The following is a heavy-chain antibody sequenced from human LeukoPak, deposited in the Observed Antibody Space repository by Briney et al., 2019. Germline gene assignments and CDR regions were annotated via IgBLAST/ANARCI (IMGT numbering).Heavy chain of an antibody. CDR2: IYTSGT. CDR3: ASESGYCSGGTCYRGFDY. CDR1: GGSISSYY. Sequence: SETLSLTCTVSGGSISSYYYNWIRQPAGKGLEWIGQIYTSGTNYNPSLKSRVTMSVDTSENQFSLRLSSVTAADTAMYYCASESGYCSGGTCYRGFDYWGQGTLVTVSS. D-gene: IGHD2-15*01. J-gene: IGHJ4*02. V-gene: IGHV4-4*07.